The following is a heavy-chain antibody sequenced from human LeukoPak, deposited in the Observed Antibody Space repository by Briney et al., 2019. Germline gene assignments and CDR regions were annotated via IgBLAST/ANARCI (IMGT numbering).Heavy chain of an antibody. CDR3: ARERGSRRVLNYFDY. CDR2: INAGNGNT. CDR1: GYTFTSYA. D-gene: IGHD2-15*01. J-gene: IGHJ4*02. V-gene: IGHV1-3*01. Sequence: ASVKVSCKASGYTFTSYAMHWVRQAPGQRLEWMGWINAGNGNTKYSQKFQGRVTITRDTSASTAYMELSSLRSEDTAVYYCARERGSRRVLNYFDYWGQGTLVTVSS.